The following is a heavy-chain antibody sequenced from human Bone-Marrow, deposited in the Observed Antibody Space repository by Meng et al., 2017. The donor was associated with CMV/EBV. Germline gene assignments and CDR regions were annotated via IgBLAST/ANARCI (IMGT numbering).Heavy chain of an antibody. Sequence: QAQRVPSGAEGKKPWASVKVSCKASGYTFTGYYMHWVRQAPGQGLEWMGWINPNSGGTNYAQKFQGRVTMTRDTSISTAYMELSRLRSDDTAVYYCARVPAAMPGVDYWGQGTLVTVSS. CDR1: GYTFTGYY. V-gene: IGHV1-2*02. J-gene: IGHJ4*02. D-gene: IGHD2-2*01. CDR2: INPNSGGT. CDR3: ARVPAAMPGVDY.